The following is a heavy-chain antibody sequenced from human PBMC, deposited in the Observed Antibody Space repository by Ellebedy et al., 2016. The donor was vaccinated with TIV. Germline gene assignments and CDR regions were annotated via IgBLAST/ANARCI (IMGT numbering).Heavy chain of an antibody. V-gene: IGHV3-48*02. D-gene: IGHD1-7*01. CDR1: GFPFFSYA. CDR3: ARDENYDAEVIDY. J-gene: IGHJ4*02. CDR2: ISSSGSPI. Sequence: GESLKISCAASGFPFFSYAMNWVRQAPGKGLEWVSYISSSGSPIHYADSVKGRFSISRDNVKNSLYLQMSSLRDEDTAVYYCARDENYDAEVIDYWGQGTLVTVSS.